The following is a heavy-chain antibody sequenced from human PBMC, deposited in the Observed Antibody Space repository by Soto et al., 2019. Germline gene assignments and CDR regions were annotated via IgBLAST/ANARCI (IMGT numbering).Heavy chain of an antibody. CDR3: ARSPYGDYVNSFVM. Sequence: QITLKESGPTLVNPTQTLTLTCTFSGFSLSTTGVTVGWIRQPPGKALEWLALVYLDEDKRYSPSLKNRLTITKHTSKNQVVLTMTSMDPVDTATYYCARSPYGDYVNSFVMWGQGTVVTVSS. D-gene: IGHD4-17*01. J-gene: IGHJ3*02. CDR1: GFSLSTTGVT. CDR2: VYLDEDK. V-gene: IGHV2-5*02.